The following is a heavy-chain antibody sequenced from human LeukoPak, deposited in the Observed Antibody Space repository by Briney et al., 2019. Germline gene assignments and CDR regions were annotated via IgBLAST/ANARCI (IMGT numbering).Heavy chain of an antibody. CDR3: ATIVIIEPRPDY. D-gene: IGHD2/OR15-2a*01. V-gene: IGHV4-39*01. J-gene: IGHJ4*02. CDR2: IYYTGST. Sequence: SETLSLTCTVSGGSISSGSYYWGWIRQPPGRGLEWIGSIYYTGSTYYNPSLQSRVTISVDTSKNQFSLKLRSVTAADTAVYYCATIVIIEPRPDYWGQGTPVTVSS. CDR1: GGSISSGSYY.